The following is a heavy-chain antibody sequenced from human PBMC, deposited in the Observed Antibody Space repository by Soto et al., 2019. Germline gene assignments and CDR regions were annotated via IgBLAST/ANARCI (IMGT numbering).Heavy chain of an antibody. J-gene: IGHJ4*02. CDR2: IYYSGST. CDR3: ARANYFESSGPFDY. D-gene: IGHD3-22*01. V-gene: IGHV4-31*03. CDR1: GGSISSGGYY. Sequence: SETLSLTCTVSGGSISSGGYYWSWIRQHPGKGLEWIGYIYYSGSTYYNPSLKSRVTISVDTSKKQFSLKLSSVTAADTAVYYCARANYFESSGPFDYWGPGTLVTVSS.